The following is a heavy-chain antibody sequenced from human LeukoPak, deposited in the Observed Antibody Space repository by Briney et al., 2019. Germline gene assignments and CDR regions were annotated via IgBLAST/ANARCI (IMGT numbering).Heavy chain of an antibody. CDR3: ARGLGYCSSTGCHTRYNWFDP. CDR1: GYTFTGYY. Sequence: GASVKVSCKASGYTFTGYYMHWVRQAPGQGLEWMGWINPNSGGTNYAQKFQGRVTMTRDTSISTAYMELSRLRSDDTAVYYCARGLGYCSSTGCHTRYNWFDPWGQGTLVTVSS. D-gene: IGHD2-2*01. V-gene: IGHV1-2*02. CDR2: INPNSGGT. J-gene: IGHJ5*02.